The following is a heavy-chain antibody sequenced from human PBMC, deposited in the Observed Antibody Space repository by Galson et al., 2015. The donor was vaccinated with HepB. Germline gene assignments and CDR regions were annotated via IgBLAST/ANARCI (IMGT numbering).Heavy chain of an antibody. CDR2: ISAYNGNT. D-gene: IGHD2-2*01. J-gene: IGHJ6*03. V-gene: IGHV1-18*01. Sequence: SVKVSCKASGYTFTSYGISWVRQAPGQGLEWMGWISAYNGNTNYAQKLQGRVTMTTDTSTSTAYMELRSLRSDDTAVCYCARDIVVVPAAVRKYYMDVWGKGTTVTVSS. CDR3: ARDIVVVPAAVRKYYMDV. CDR1: GYTFTSYG.